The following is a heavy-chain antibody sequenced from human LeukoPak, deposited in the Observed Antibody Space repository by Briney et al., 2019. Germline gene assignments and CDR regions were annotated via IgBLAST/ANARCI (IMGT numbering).Heavy chain of an antibody. CDR3: AKEMYSGSFPDLYFDY. V-gene: IGHV3-23*01. D-gene: IGHD6-6*01. CDR1: GFTVSSYA. J-gene: IGHJ4*02. Sequence: GGSLRLSCAASGFTVSSYAMSWVRQAPGKGLEWVSAISGSGGSTYYADSVKGRFTISRDNSKTTLYLQMNSLRAEDTAVYYCAKEMYSGSFPDLYFDYWGQGTLVTVSS. CDR2: ISGSGGST.